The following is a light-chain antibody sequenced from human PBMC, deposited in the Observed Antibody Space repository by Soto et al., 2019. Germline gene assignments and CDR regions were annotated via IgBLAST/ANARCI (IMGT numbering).Light chain of an antibody. CDR3: AAWDDSLRGV. J-gene: IGLJ1*01. CDR1: SSNIGSNY. CDR2: RNN. V-gene: IGLV1-47*01. Sequence: QSVLTQPPSASGTPWQRVTISCSVSSSNIGSNYVYWYQQLPGTAPKLLIYRNNQRPSGVPDRFSGSKSGTSASLAISGLRSEDEADYYCAAWDDSLRGVFGTGTKVTVL.